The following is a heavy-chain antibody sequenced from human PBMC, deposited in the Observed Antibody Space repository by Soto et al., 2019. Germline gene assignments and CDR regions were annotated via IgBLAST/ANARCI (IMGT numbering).Heavy chain of an antibody. CDR3: ARNERYYYGSWSGRFDP. J-gene: IGHJ5*02. CDR1: GGSISSGGYY. D-gene: IGHD3-10*01. Sequence: SETLSLTCTVSGGSISSGGYYWGWIRQHPGKGLEWIGYIYYSGSTYYNPSLKSRVTISVDTSKNQFSLKLSSVTAADTAVYYCARNERYYYGSWSGRFDPWGQGTLVTVSS. CDR2: IYYSGST. V-gene: IGHV4-31*03.